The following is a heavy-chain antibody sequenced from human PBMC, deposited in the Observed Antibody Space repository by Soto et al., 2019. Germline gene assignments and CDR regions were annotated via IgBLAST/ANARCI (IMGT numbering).Heavy chain of an antibody. D-gene: IGHD6-19*01. CDR2: IYYSGST. CDR3: ARERAVAGSPHYYGMDV. CDR1: GGSISSGDYY. J-gene: IGHJ6*02. Sequence: SETLSLTCTVSGGSISSGDYYWSWIRQPPGKGLEWIGYIYYSGSTYYNPSLKSRVTISVDTSKNQFSLKLSFVTAADTAVYYCARERAVAGSPHYYGMDVWGQGTTVTVSS. V-gene: IGHV4-30-4*01.